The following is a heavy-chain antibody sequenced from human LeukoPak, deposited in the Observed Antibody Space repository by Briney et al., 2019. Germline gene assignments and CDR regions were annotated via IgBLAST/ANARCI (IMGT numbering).Heavy chain of an antibody. Sequence: PSETLSLTCTVSGGSITSYYWSWIRQPPGKGLEWIAYIYNSGNTNYNPSLKSRVTISLDTSKNQFSLKLRSMTAADTAVYYCARLGDGSGWLRAFDIWGPGTLVTVSS. CDR3: ARLGDGSGWLRAFDI. J-gene: IGHJ3*02. CDR1: GGSITSYY. CDR2: IYNSGNT. D-gene: IGHD6-19*01. V-gene: IGHV4-59*08.